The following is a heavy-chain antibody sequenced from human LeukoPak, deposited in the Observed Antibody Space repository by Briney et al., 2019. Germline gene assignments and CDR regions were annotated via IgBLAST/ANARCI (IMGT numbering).Heavy chain of an antibody. CDR3: ARGSTGYCSGGSCYGGPWFDP. CDR1: GFTFSSYS. Sequence: GGSLRLSCAASGFTFSSYSMNWVRQAPGKGLEWVSSISSSSSYIYYADSVKGRFTISRDNAKNSLYLQMNSLRGEDTAVYYCARGSTGYCSGGSCYGGPWFDPWGQGTLVTVSS. D-gene: IGHD2-15*01. J-gene: IGHJ5*02. V-gene: IGHV3-21*01. CDR2: ISSSSSYI.